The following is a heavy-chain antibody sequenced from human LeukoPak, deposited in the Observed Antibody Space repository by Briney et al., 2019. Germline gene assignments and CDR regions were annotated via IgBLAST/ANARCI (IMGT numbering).Heavy chain of an antibody. CDR3: AKVQTTVVSPPDS. D-gene: IGHD4-23*01. V-gene: IGHV3-23*01. CDR2: ISATGGST. CDR1: GFTFSSYA. Sequence: GGSLRLSCAASGFTFSSYAMSWVRQAPGKGLEWVSTISATGGSTFYADSVKGRFTISRDNSKDTLYLQINSLRAEDTAVYFCAKVQTTVVSPPDSWGQGTLATVSS. J-gene: IGHJ4*02.